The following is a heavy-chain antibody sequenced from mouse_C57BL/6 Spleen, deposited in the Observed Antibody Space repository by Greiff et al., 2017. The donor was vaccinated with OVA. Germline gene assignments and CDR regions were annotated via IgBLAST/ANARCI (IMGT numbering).Heavy chain of an antibody. D-gene: IGHD2-2*01. J-gene: IGHJ4*01. CDR1: GYTFTSYT. CDR2: INPSSGYT. CDR3: AQSTRGTKAMDY. V-gene: IGHV1-4*01. Sequence: QVQLQQSGAELVRPGASVKMSCKASGYTFTSYTMHWVKQRPGQGLEWIGYINPSSGYTKSNPTFKDTATFTADTSSRTAYMQLSSLTSEDSGVYYCAQSTRGTKAMDYWGQGTSVTVSS.